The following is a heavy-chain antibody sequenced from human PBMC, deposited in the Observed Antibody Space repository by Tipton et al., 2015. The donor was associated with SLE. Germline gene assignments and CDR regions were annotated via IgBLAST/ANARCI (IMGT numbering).Heavy chain of an antibody. V-gene: IGHV4-61*02. D-gene: IGHD6-19*01. Sequence: TLSLTCTVSGGSISSGSYYWSWIRQPAGKGLEWIGRIYTSGSTNYNPSLKSRVTISVDTSKNQFSLKLSSVTAADTAVYYCARDFYSSGSYYYYYYMDVWGKGTTVTVSS. J-gene: IGHJ6*03. CDR1: GGSISSGSYY. CDR3: ARDFYSSGSYYYYYYMDV. CDR2: IYTSGST.